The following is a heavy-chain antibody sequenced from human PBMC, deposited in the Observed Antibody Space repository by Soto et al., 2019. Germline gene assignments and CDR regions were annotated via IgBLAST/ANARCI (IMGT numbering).Heavy chain of an antibody. Sequence: ASVKVSCKASGYTFTSYCIYWVRQAPGQGLEWMGMINPNGGSTSSPQKFQGRVTMTRDTSTSTVYIELSTPRSEDTAVYYCARVVYYYGSDYYYYAYWGQGTLVTVSS. CDR2: INPNGGST. CDR3: ARVVYYYGSDYYYYAY. CDR1: GYTFTSYC. J-gene: IGHJ4*02. D-gene: IGHD3-16*01. V-gene: IGHV1-46*01.